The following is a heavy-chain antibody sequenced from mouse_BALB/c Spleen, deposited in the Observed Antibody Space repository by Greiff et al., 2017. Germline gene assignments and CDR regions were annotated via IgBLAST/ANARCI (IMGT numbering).Heavy chain of an antibody. J-gene: IGHJ4*01. Sequence: EGKLVESGGDLVKPGGSLKLSCAASGFTFSSYGMSWVRQTPDKRLEWVATISSGGSYTYYPDSVKGRFTISRDNAKNTLYLQMSSLKSEDTAMYYCARGKGEGAMDYWGQGTSVTVSS. CDR1: GFTFSSYG. CDR3: ARGKGEGAMDY. V-gene: IGHV5-6*01. CDR2: ISSGGSYT.